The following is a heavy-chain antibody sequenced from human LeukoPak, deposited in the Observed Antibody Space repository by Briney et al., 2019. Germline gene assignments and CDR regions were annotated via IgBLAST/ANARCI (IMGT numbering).Heavy chain of an antibody. J-gene: IGHJ4*01. CDR2: ISSRSSNI. Sequence: GGTLRLSCSASGVTFSGYTMNWVRQAPGKGLEWVSSISSRSSNIYYADSVKGRFTISRDNAKNSLYLQMNSLRAEDTAVYYCARALYYDILTGYQTHTYYFDYWGLGTLVTVSS. CDR3: ARALYYDILTGYQTHTYYFDY. V-gene: IGHV3-21*01. D-gene: IGHD3-9*01. CDR1: GVTFSGYT.